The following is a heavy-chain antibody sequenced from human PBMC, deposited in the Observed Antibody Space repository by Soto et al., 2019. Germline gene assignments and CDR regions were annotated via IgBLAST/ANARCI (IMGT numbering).Heavy chain of an antibody. CDR1: GGSISSRSYY. J-gene: IGHJ4*02. D-gene: IGHD1-26*01. CDR3: ARLTGHSGSYLYY. V-gene: IGHV4-39*01. CDR2: IYYSGST. Sequence: QLQLQESGPGLVKPSETLSLTCTVSGGSISSRSYYWGWIRQPPGKGLEWIGSIYYSGSTYYNPSLKSRVTISVDTSKNQFSLKLSSVTAADTAVYYCARLTGHSGSYLYYWGQGTLVTVSS.